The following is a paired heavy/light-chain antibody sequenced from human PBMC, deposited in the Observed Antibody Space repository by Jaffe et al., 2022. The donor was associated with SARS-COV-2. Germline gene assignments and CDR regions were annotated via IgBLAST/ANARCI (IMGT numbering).Light chain of an antibody. CDR1: QGISIY. V-gene: IGKV1-33*01. CDR3: QQYAHLPQT. J-gene: IGKJ1*01. CDR2: DAS. Sequence: DIQMTQSPSSLSASVGDRVNITCQANQGISIYLTWSQHKPGKAPKLLIYDASNLETGVPSRFSGSGSGTDFTFTISSLQPEDVATYYCQQYAHLPQTFGQGTKVEIK.
Heavy chain of an antibody. CDR2: INPSGGST. CDR1: GYTFTSHY. V-gene: IGHV1-46*01. CDR3: ARDRNGEYGDYAGCDY. D-gene: IGHD4-17*01. Sequence: QVQLVQSGAEVKKPGASVKVSCKASGYTFTSHYMHWVRQAPGQGLEWMGIINPSGGSTKYSQKFQGRVTLTRDTSTKTFYMELSGLTSEDTAVYYCARDRNGEYGDYAGCDYWGQGTLVTVSS. J-gene: IGHJ4*02.